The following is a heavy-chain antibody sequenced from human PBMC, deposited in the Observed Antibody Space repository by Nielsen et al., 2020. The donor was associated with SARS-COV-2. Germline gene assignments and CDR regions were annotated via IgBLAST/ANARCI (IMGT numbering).Heavy chain of an antibody. J-gene: IGHJ4*02. V-gene: IGHV3-13*01. CDR2: IGTAGDT. CDR1: GFTFSSYD. D-gene: IGHD5-18*01. CDR3: ARGYSYGFWYYFDY. Sequence: GGSLRLSCAASGFTFSSYDMHWVRQATGKGLEWVSAIGTAGDTYYPGSVKGRFTISRENAKNSLYLQMNSLRAGDMAVYYCARGYSYGFWYYFDYWGQGTLVTVSS.